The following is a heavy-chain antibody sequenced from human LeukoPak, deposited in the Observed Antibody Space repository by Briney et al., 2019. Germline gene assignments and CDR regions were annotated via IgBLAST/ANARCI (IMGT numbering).Heavy chain of an antibody. J-gene: IGHJ4*02. CDR3: ASASEEEDTAMEY. CDR2: TYYKSKWYN. CDR1: GDSVSRNSAA. D-gene: IGHD5-18*01. V-gene: IGHV6-1*01. Sequence: SQTLSLTCAISGDSVSRNSAAWNWIRQSPSRGLEWLVRTYYKSKWYNNFAVSVKSRITINPDTSKNQFSLQLKSVTPEDTAVYYCASASEEEDTAMEYWGQGILVTVSS.